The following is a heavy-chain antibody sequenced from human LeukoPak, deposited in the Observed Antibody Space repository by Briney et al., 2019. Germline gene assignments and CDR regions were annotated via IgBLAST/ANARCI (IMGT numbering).Heavy chain of an antibody. D-gene: IGHD4-11*01. Sequence: GGSLRLSCVPSGFTFSNYWMSWVRQAPGKGLEWVANIKQDGSEIYYVGSVKGRFTISRDNAKSSLYLQMNSLRAEDTAMYYCARGVNRPNYYYYGMDVWGQGTTVTVSS. J-gene: IGHJ6*02. CDR3: ARGVNRPNYYYYGMDV. CDR2: IKQDGSEI. V-gene: IGHV3-7*01. CDR1: GFTFSNYW.